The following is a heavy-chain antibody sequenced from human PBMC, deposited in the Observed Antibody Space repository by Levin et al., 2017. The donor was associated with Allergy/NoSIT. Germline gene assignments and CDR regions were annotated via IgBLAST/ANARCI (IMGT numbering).Heavy chain of an antibody. Sequence: GGSLRLSCAASGFTVSSNYMSWVRQAPGKGLEWVSVIYSGGSTYYADSVKGRFTISRDNSKNTLYLQMNSLRAEDTAVYYCARGTTVTTEDYFDYWGQGTLVTVSS. CDR2: IYSGGST. D-gene: IGHD4-17*01. CDR3: ARGTTVTTEDYFDY. CDR1: GFTVSSNY. J-gene: IGHJ4*02. V-gene: IGHV3-53*01.